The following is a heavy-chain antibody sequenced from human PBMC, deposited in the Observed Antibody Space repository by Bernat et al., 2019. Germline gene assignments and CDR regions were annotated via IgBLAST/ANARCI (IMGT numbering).Heavy chain of an antibody. CDR2: ISAYNGNT. D-gene: IGHD3-22*01. CDR1: GYTFTSYG. J-gene: IGHJ4*02. V-gene: IGHV1-18*01. CDR3: ARDFPTYYYDSSGDYPAG. Sequence: QVQLVQSGAEVKKPGASVKVSCKASGYTFTSYGISWVRQAPGQGLEWMGWISAYNGNTNYAQKLQGRVTMTTDTSPSTAYMELRSLRSDDTAVYYCARDFPTYYYDSSGDYPAGWGQGTLVTVSS.